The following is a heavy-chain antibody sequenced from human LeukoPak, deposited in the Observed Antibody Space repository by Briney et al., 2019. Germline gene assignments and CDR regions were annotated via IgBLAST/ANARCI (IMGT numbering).Heavy chain of an antibody. Sequence: GGSLRLSCVASGFTVSANYMSWVSQAPGKGLEWVSHLYSDTSTYYADSVQGRFTISRDNSENTLFLQMNSLRVEDTAIYYCTGSSRKSYFENWAQGTLVTVSS. J-gene: IGHJ4*02. CDR3: TGSSRKSYFEN. D-gene: IGHD6-13*01. CDR1: GFTVSANY. V-gene: IGHV3-53*01. CDR2: LYSDTST.